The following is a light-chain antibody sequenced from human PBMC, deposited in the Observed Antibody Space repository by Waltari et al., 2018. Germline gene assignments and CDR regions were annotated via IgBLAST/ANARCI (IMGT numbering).Light chain of an antibody. CDR2: FAS. V-gene: IGKV1-NL1*01. J-gene: IGKJ1*01. CDR1: QDINNS. CDR3: QQLYSTPRT. Sequence: DLQMTKSPSSLSASVGDRVTVTCRASQDINNSVAWYQQKPGQAPKLLLYFASTLESGVPSRFSGGGSGTEYTLTISSLQPEDFAIYFCQQLYSTPRTFCQGTKVDIK.